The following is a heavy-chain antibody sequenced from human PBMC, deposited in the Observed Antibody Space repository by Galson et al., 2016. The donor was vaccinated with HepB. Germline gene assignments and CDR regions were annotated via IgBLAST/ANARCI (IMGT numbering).Heavy chain of an antibody. CDR3: ARVAPIWMVGPLWFGESPGGYRFDP. Sequence: LSLTCAVYGGSFSGYYWNWIRQPPGKGLEWIGEVYHSGDTNYSPSLRSRVTISADTSKNQFSLRLNSVTAADTATYYCARVAPIWMVGPLWFGESPGGYRFDPGGQGTLVTVSS. J-gene: IGHJ5*02. CDR2: VYHSGDT. CDR1: GGSFSGYY. V-gene: IGHV4-34*01. D-gene: IGHD3-10*01.